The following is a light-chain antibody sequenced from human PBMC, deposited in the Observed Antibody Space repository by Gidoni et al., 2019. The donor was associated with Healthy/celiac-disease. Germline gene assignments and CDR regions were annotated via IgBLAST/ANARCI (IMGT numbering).Light chain of an antibody. Sequence: DIQMTQSPSSLSASVGDRVTITFRASQSISSYLNWYQQKPGKAPKLLIYAASSLQSGVPSRFSGSGSGTDFTLNISSLQPEDFATYYCQQSYSTPWAFGQGTKVEIK. CDR3: QQSYSTPWA. J-gene: IGKJ1*01. CDR2: AAS. CDR1: QSISSY. V-gene: IGKV1-39*01.